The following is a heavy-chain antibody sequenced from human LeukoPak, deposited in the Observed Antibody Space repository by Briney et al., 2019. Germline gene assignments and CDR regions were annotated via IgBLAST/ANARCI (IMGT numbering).Heavy chain of an antibody. J-gene: IGHJ2*01. D-gene: IGHD6-13*01. Sequence: PGGSLRLSCAASGFTFSDYYMSWIRQAPGKGLEWVSYISSSGRTMYYADSVKGRFTISRDNAKNSLYLQMNSLRVEDTAVYFCARTYSKSGGYWHFDLWGRGTLVTVSS. V-gene: IGHV3-11*01. CDR2: ISSSGRTM. CDR1: GFTFSDYY. CDR3: ARTYSKSGGYWHFDL.